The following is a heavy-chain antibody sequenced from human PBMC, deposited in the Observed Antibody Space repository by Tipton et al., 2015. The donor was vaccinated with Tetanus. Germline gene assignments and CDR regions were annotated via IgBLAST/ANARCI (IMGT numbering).Heavy chain of an antibody. CDR1: EYSFTTYW. J-gene: IGHJ6*02. V-gene: IGHV5-51*01. CDR3: ARIAPAYGAFSYYGMDV. CDR2: IYPGDSDT. Sequence: MQLVQSGAEVKKPGESLKISCKASEYSFTTYWIGWVRQMAGKGLEWMGIIYPGDSDTRYSPSFQGQVTISADKSISTAYLQWSSLKASDTAMYYCARIAPAYGAFSYYGMDVWGQGTTVTVSS. D-gene: IGHD3-16*01.